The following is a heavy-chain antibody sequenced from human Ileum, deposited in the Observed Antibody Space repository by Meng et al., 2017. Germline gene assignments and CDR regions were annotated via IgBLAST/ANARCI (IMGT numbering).Heavy chain of an antibody. Sequence: GESLKISCVASGFTFSNSWMTWVRQAPGKGLEWISYIISRGDIALYADSVKGRFTISRDSAKNSLYLQMNSLRAEDTAVYFCATDLYGVKDFDDWGQGTLVTVSS. CDR3: ATDLYGVKDFDD. CDR2: IISRGDIA. D-gene: IGHD3-3*01. V-gene: IGHV3-48*03. J-gene: IGHJ4*02. CDR1: GFTFSNSW.